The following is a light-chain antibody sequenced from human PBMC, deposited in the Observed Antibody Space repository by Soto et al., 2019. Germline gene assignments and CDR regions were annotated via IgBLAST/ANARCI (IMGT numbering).Light chain of an antibody. Sequence: DIVMTQSPLSLPVTPGEPASISCRSSQSLLFGGYNYLDWYLQKPGQSPQLLVYFGSNRASGVPDRYSGSGSATNFTLMSSTGEAEDVGVYDCLQALQFPFTFGHGTKVDI. CDR3: LQALQFPFT. CDR2: FGS. CDR1: QSLLFGGYNY. J-gene: IGKJ3*01. V-gene: IGKV2-28*01.